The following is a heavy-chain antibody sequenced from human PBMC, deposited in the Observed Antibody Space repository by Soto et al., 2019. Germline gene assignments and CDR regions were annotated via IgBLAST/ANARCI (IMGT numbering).Heavy chain of an antibody. CDR1: GYTFTSCG. Sequence: GASVKVSCKASGYTFTSCGISWVRQAPGQGLEWMGWISAYNGNTNYAQKLQGRVTMTTDTSTSTAYMELRSLRSDDTAVYYCAREAGYCISTSCYGGEYYYYYGMDVWGQGTTVTVSS. CDR3: AREAGYCISTSCYGGEYYYYYGMDV. V-gene: IGHV1-18*01. CDR2: ISAYNGNT. J-gene: IGHJ6*02. D-gene: IGHD2-2*01.